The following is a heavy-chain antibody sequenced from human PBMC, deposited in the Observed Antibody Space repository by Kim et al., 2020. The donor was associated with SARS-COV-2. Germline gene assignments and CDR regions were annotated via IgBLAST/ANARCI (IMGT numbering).Heavy chain of an antibody. CDR1: GGSFSGYY. V-gene: IGHV4-34*01. J-gene: IGHJ4*02. D-gene: IGHD3-22*01. Sequence: SETLSLTCAVYGGSFSGYYWSWIRQPPGKGLEWIGEINHSGSTNYNPSLKSRVTISVDTSKNQFSLKLSSVTAADTAVYYCARGYYYDISGRKPDFDYWGQGTLVTVSS. CDR2: INHSGST. CDR3: ARGYYYDISGRKPDFDY.